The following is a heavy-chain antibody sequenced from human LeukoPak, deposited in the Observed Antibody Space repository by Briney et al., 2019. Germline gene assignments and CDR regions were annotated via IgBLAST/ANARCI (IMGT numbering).Heavy chain of an antibody. J-gene: IGHJ5*02. V-gene: IGHV3-53*01. CDR1: AVTVSTNY. CDR3: ARGEPVS. Sequence: GGSLRLSCAASAVTVSTNYMTWVSHAQGKGLEWVSVLYSGGSTYYADSAKGRFTISRDNSKKTLYLQMNSLRVEDTAMYYCARGEPVSWGQGTLVTVSS. CDR2: LYSGGST.